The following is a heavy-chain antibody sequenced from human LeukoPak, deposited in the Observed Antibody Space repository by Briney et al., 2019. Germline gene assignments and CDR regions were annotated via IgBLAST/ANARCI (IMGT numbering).Heavy chain of an antibody. Sequence: PSETLSLTCAVYGGSFSGYYWSWIRQPPGKGLEWIGEINHSGSTNYNPSLKSRVTISVDTSKNQFSLKLSSVTAADTAVYYCASRYYYDTRGYFLHWGQGTLVTVSS. CDR2: INHSGST. J-gene: IGHJ1*01. CDR3: ASRYYYDTRGYFLH. CDR1: GGSFSGYY. V-gene: IGHV4-34*01. D-gene: IGHD3-22*01.